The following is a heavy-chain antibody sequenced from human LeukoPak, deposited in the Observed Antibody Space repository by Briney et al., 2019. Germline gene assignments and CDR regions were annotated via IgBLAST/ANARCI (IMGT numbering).Heavy chain of an antibody. J-gene: IGHJ5*02. CDR3: ARDATDCSGGSCYFNWFDP. V-gene: IGHV1-2*02. D-gene: IGHD2-15*01. CDR2: INPNSGGT. CDR1: GYTFTGYY. Sequence: ASVKVSCKASGYTFTGYYMHWVRQAPGQGLEWMGWINPNSGGTNYAQKFQGRVTMTRDTSISTAYMELSRLRSDDTAVYYCARDATDCSGGSCYFNWFDPWGQGTLVTVSS.